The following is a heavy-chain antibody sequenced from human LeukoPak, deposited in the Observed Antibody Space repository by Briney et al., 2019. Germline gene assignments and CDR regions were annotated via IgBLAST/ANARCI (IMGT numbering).Heavy chain of an antibody. V-gene: IGHV3-21*01. J-gene: IGHJ5*02. CDR3: AREPHNVAANWLDP. D-gene: IGHD6-13*01. Sequence: GGSLRLSCAASGFTFKDYALNWGRRTPGKGLEGLSSISDDGAYIYYADSVKGRFTFSRNNANKSLYLHINSLTPDDTPVYYCAREPHNVAANWLDPWGPGALVTASS. CDR2: ISDDGAYI. CDR1: GFTFKDYA.